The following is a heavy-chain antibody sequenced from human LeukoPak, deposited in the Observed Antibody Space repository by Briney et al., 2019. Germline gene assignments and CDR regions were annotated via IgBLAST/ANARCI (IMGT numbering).Heavy chain of an antibody. CDR3: ARLLRVGYCSTTTCNWFDP. Sequence: SETLSLTCVVSGGSISSTSYYWGWIRQPPGKGLEWIGSIYYSGSTYYSPSLKSRVTISVDTSKNQFSLKLSSVTAADTAVYYCARLLRVGYCSTTTCNWFDPWGLGTLVTVSS. D-gene: IGHD2-2*03. CDR1: GGSISSTSYY. J-gene: IGHJ5*02. V-gene: IGHV4-39*07. CDR2: IYYSGST.